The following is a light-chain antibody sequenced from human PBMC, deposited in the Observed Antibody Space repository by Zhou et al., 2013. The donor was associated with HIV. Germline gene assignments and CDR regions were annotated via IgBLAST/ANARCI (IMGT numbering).Light chain of an antibody. CDR3: QQYKTYPRS. Sequence: IQLTQSPSSLSASVGDRVTITCRASQSISTSLHWYQQKPGKAPKLLIFAASNLQSGVPSRFSGSGFGTQFTLTISSLQPEDFATYYCQQYKTYPRSFGQGTKLEIK. J-gene: IGKJ2*03. V-gene: IGKV1-13*02. CDR1: QSISTS. CDR2: AAS.